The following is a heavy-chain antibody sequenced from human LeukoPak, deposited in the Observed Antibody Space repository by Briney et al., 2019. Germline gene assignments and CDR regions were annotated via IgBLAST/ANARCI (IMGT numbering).Heavy chain of an antibody. Sequence: TSETLSLTCTVSGGSISSYYWSWIRQPAGKGLEWIGRIYTSGSTNYNPSLKSRVTMSVDTSKNQFSLKLSSVTAADTALYYCARTGGSFYFYYYMDVWGKGTTVTVSS. D-gene: IGHD1-26*01. CDR3: ARTGGSFYFYYYMDV. V-gene: IGHV4-4*07. J-gene: IGHJ6*03. CDR2: IYTSGST. CDR1: GGSISSYY.